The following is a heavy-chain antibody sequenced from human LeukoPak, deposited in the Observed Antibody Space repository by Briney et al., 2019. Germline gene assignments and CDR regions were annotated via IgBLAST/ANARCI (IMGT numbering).Heavy chain of an antibody. D-gene: IGHD4-17*01. Sequence: AAVKVSCKASGYTFTSYGISWVRQAPGQGLEWMGWIIPILGIANYAQKFQGRVTITADKSTSTAYMDLSSLRSEDTAVYYCARRGSYGDYVRYYYGMDVWGQGTTVTVSS. CDR3: ARRGSYGDYVRYYYGMDV. CDR1: GYTFTSYG. CDR2: IIPILGIA. V-gene: IGHV1-69*10. J-gene: IGHJ6*02.